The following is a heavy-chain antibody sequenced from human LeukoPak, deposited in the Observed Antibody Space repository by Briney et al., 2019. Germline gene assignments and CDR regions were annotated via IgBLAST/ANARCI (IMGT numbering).Heavy chain of an antibody. CDR3: AREDYYFDSSGTHYFDY. CDR1: GFTFSDYY. Sequence: GGSLRLSCAASGFTFSDYYMSWIRQAPGKGLEWVSYISGSDSTIYYADSVKGRFTISRDNAKNSLYLQMNSLRAEDTAVYYCAREDYYFDSSGTHYFDYWGQGTLVTVSS. D-gene: IGHD3-22*01. CDR2: ISGSDSTI. J-gene: IGHJ4*02. V-gene: IGHV3-11*04.